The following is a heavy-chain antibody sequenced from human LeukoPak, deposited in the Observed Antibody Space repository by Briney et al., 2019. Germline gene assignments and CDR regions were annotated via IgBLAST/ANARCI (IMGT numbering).Heavy chain of an antibody. D-gene: IGHD3-22*01. CDR1: GYTFTSYD. J-gene: IGHJ5*02. CDR3: ARGPIYYDSSGSSLNWFDP. CDR2: MNPNSGNT. V-gene: IGHV1-8*01. Sequence: ASVKVSCKASGYTFTSYDINWVRQATGQGLEWMGWMNPNSGNTGYAQKFQGRVTMTRNTSISTAYMGLSSLRSEDTAVYYCARGPIYYDSSGSSLNWFDPWGQGTLVTVSS.